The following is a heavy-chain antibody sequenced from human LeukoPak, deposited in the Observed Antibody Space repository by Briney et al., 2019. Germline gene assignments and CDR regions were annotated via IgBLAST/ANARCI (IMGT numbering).Heavy chain of an antibody. CDR3: ARGPRFTYYYGSGSYQY. CDR2: INQGRST. CDR1: GGSLSDYY. V-gene: IGHV4-34*01. J-gene: IGHJ4*02. Sequence: SETLSLTCAVYGGSLSDYYWSWIRQPPGKGLECIGEINQGRSTTYNPSLKSRVTISVDTSKSQFFLKLNSVTAADTAVYYCARGPRFTYYYGSGSYQYWGQGALVTVSS. D-gene: IGHD3-10*01.